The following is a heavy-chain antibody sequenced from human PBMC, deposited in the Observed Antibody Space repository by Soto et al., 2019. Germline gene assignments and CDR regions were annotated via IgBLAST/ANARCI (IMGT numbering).Heavy chain of an antibody. CDR3: ARARRGVAVAVRQVGFEDY. CDR2: IIPIFGTA. J-gene: IGHJ4*02. CDR1: GGTFSSYA. Sequence: ASVKVSCKASGGTFSSYAISWVRQAPGQGLEWMGGIIPIFGTANYAQKFQGRVTITADKSTSTAYMELSSLRSEDTAVYYCARARRGVAVAVRQVGFEDYWGQGTLVTVSS. D-gene: IGHD6-19*01. V-gene: IGHV1-69*06.